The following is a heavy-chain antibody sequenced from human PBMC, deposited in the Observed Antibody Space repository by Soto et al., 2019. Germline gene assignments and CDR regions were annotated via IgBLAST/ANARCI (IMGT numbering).Heavy chain of an antibody. D-gene: IGHD3-10*01. Sequence: GGSLRLSCAASGFTVSSNYMSWVRQAPGKGLEWVSVIYSGGSTYYADSVKGRFTISRDNSKNTLYLQMNSLRAEDTAVYYCARDFPRQWMVRGVIEGPRLRIDYWGQGTLVTVSS. V-gene: IGHV3-66*01. CDR3: ARDFPRQWMVRGVIEGPRLRIDY. CDR1: GFTVSSNY. CDR2: IYSGGST. J-gene: IGHJ4*02.